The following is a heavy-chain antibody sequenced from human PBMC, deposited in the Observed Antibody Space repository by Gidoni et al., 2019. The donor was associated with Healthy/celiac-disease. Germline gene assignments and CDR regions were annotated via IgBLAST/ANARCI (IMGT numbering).Heavy chain of an antibody. CDR2: ISSSGSTI. CDR1: GFTFSSYE. D-gene: IGHD5-18*01. Sequence: EVQLVESGGGLVQPGGSLRLSCAASGFTFSSYEMNWVRQAPGKGLEWVSYISSSGSTIYYADSVKGRFTISRDNAKNSLYLQMNSLRAEDTAVYYCARGGPDTAMVLGTFGGNPPDYWGQGTLVTVSS. J-gene: IGHJ4*02. CDR3: ARGGPDTAMVLGTFGGNPPDY. V-gene: IGHV3-48*03.